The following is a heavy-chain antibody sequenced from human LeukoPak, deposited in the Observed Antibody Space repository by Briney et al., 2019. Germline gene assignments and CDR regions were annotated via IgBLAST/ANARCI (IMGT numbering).Heavy chain of an antibody. CDR1: GFTFSSYA. Sequence: GGSLRLSCAASGFTFSSYAMHWARQAPGKGLEWVAVISYDGSNKYYADSVKGRFTISRDNSKNTLYLQMNSLRAEDTAVYYCARDKMPEIAAAGILDYWGQGTLVTVSS. V-gene: IGHV3-30-3*01. D-gene: IGHD6-13*01. CDR2: ISYDGSNK. J-gene: IGHJ4*02. CDR3: ARDKMPEIAAAGILDY.